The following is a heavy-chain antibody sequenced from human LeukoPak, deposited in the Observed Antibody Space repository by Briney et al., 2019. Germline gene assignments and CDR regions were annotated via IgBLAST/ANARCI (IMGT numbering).Heavy chain of an antibody. CDR1: GGSISSSDYY. Sequence: SETLSLTCTVSGGSISSSDYYWGWIRQPPGKGLEWIGYIYYSGSTYYNPSLKSRVTISVDTSKNQFSLKLSSVTAADTAVYYCARGVVPAAIAFHYWGQGTLVTVSS. D-gene: IGHD2-2*01. V-gene: IGHV4-30-4*08. CDR3: ARGVVPAAIAFHY. J-gene: IGHJ4*02. CDR2: IYYSGST.